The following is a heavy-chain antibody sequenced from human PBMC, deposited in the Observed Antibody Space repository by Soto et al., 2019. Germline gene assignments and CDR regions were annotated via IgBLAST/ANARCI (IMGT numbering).Heavy chain of an antibody. V-gene: IGHV1-2*04. CDR3: ARGELERTNGFDY. J-gene: IGHJ4*02. Sequence: ASVKVSCKASGYTFTGYYMHWVRQAPGQGLEWMGWINPNSGGTNYARKFQGWVTMTRDTCISTAYMELSRLRSDDTAVYYCARGELERTNGFDYWGQGTLVTSPQ. CDR1: GYTFTGYY. CDR2: INPNSGGT. D-gene: IGHD1-1*01.